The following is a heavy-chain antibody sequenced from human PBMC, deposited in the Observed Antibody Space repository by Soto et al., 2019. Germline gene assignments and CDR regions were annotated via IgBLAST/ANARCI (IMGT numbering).Heavy chain of an antibody. J-gene: IGHJ5*02. CDR1: GGSFSGYQ. V-gene: IGHV4-34*01. CDR3: ARGWRFDP. D-gene: IGHD1-1*01. CDR2: INHSGTT. Sequence: SETMSLTCVVYGGSFSGYQWNWIRQSPGQGLEWIGEINHSGTTKYNPSLESRINLSVDTSKKQFSMKMFSVTAADTAIYYCARGWRFDPWGQGTQVTVSS.